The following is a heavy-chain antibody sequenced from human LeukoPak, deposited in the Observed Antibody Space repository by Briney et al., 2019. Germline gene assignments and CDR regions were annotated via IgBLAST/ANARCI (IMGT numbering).Heavy chain of an antibody. CDR1: GGSFSGYY. D-gene: IGHD6-6*01. J-gene: IGHJ6*03. CDR3: ARTLGSSSYYYYYYMDV. V-gene: IGHV4-34*01. CDR2: INHSGST. Sequence: PSETLSLTCAVYGGSFSGYYWSWIRQPPGKGLEWIGEINHSGSTNYNPSLKSRVTISVDTSKNQFSLKLSSVTAADTAVYYCARTLGSSSYYYYYYMDVWGKGTTVTVSS.